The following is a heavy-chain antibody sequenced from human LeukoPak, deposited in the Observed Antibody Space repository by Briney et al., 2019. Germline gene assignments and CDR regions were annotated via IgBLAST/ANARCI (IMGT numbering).Heavy chain of an antibody. CDR3: ARVNYYDSSGYYYE. J-gene: IGHJ4*02. Sequence: SETLSLTCAVYGGSFSGYYWSWIRQSPGKGLEWIGEINHSGSTNYNPSLKSRVTISVDTSKNQFSLKLSSVTAADTAVYYCARVNYYDSSGYYYEWGQGTLVTVSS. D-gene: IGHD3-22*01. CDR1: GGSFSGYY. V-gene: IGHV4-34*01. CDR2: INHSGST.